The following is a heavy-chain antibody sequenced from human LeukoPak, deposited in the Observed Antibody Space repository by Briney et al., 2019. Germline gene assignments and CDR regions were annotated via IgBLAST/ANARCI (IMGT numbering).Heavy chain of an antibody. D-gene: IGHD3-10*01. V-gene: IGHV4-39*01. CDR3: VYYYGSGSVEY. CDR1: GGSITSSNYY. CDR2: FYYSGST. Sequence: SSETLSLTCTVSGGSITSSNYYWGWIRQPPGKGLEWIGSFYYSGSTNYNPSLKSRVTISVDTSKNQFSLKLSSVTAADTAVYYCVYYYGSGSVEYWGQGTLVTVSS. J-gene: IGHJ4*02.